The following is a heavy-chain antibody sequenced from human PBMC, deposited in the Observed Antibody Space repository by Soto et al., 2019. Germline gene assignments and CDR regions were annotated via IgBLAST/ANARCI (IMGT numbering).Heavy chain of an antibody. CDR1: GGSFSRYY. CDR3: ARGRKGFSSSCYVD. Sequence: PSETLSLTCAVYGGSFSRYYWTWIRQPPGKGLEWIGEINDSGGTDYNPSLKSRVTISLDTSKNQLSLKLSSVTAADTAVYYCARGRKGFSSSCYVDWGQGTLVTVSS. CDR2: INDSGGT. V-gene: IGHV4-34*01. D-gene: IGHD6-13*01. J-gene: IGHJ4*02.